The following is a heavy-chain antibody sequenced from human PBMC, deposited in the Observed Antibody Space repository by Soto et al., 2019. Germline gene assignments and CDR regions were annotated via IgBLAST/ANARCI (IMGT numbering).Heavy chain of an antibody. CDR1: VGSISSGGYY. Sequence: SETLSLTCTFSVGSISSGGYYWSWIRQHPWKGLEWIGYIYYSGSTYYNPSLKSRVTISVDTSKNQFSLKLSSVTAADTAVYYCARVSYYGSGNNLHFEYWGQGTLVIVS. CDR2: IYYSGST. V-gene: IGHV4-31*03. CDR3: ARVSYYGSGNNLHFEY. D-gene: IGHD3-10*01. J-gene: IGHJ4*02.